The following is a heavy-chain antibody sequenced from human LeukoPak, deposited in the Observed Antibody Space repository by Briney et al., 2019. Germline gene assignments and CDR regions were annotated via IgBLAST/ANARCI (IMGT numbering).Heavy chain of an antibody. CDR1: GFTFSSYG. CDR3: ARSKMQLWLQGFDY. V-gene: IGHV3-33*01. Sequence: GGSLRLSCAASGFTFSSYGMHWVRQAPGKGLEWVAVIWYDGSNKYYADSVKGRFTISRDNSKNTLYLQMNSLRAEDTAVYYCARSKMQLWLQGFDYWGQGTPVTVSS. CDR2: IWYDGSNK. D-gene: IGHD5-18*01. J-gene: IGHJ4*02.